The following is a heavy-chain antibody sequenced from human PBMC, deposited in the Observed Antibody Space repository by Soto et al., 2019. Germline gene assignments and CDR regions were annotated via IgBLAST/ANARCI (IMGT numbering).Heavy chain of an antibody. CDR1: GGSISSGGYY. CDR2: IYYSGST. Sequence: QVQLQESGPGLVKPSQTLSLTCTVSGGSISSGGYYWSWIRQHPGKGLEWIGYIYYSGSTYYNPSLKSRVTISVDTSKNQFSLKLSSVTAADTAVYYCARERRGGYSYDPNTPDVWGQGTTVTVSS. J-gene: IGHJ6*02. V-gene: IGHV4-31*03. CDR3: ARERRGGYSYDPNTPDV. D-gene: IGHD5-18*01.